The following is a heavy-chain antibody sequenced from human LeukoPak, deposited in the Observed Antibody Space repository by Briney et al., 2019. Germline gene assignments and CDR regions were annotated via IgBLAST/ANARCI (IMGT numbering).Heavy chain of an antibody. Sequence: SVKVSCKASGFTSTNFAVQWVRQARGQRLEWIGWIIVGSGATKRAQDFQERVTITRDLSTSTLYMELRSLTSEDTAVYYCAADLSNPRMGASYLDSWGQGTLVTVSS. V-gene: IGHV1-58*01. CDR3: AADLSNPRMGASYLDS. D-gene: IGHD3-16*01. J-gene: IGHJ4*02. CDR1: GFTSTNFA. CDR2: IIVGSGAT.